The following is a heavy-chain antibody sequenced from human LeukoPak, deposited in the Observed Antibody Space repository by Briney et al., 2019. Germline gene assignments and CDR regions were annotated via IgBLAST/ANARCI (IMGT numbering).Heavy chain of an antibody. CDR1: GFTFTLYW. V-gene: IGHV3-7*01. J-gene: IGHJ4*02. CDR3: SNGIYSPSY. Sequence: PGGSLRLSCTTSGFTFTLYWMAWIRQSPGKGLEWVTNINQDESQQYYLESVEGRFTVSRDNARNSVYLHMNNLRVEDTAVYYCSNGIYSPSYWGQGTLVTVSS. CDR2: INQDESQQ. D-gene: IGHD6-13*01.